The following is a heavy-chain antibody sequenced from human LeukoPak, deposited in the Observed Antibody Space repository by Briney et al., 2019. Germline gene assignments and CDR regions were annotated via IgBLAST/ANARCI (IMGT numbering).Heavy chain of an antibody. CDR1: GFSFSTYW. J-gene: IGHJ6*02. V-gene: IGHV3-48*04. CDR2: ISTGGITI. CDR3: ARRGYYYYGLDV. Sequence: PGGSLRLSCAASGFSFSTYWMSWVRQAPGKGLEWVSYISTGGITIYYADSVKGRFTISRDNAKNSLYLQMNSLRAEDTAVYYCARRGYYYYGLDVWGQGTTVTVSS. D-gene: IGHD3-10*01.